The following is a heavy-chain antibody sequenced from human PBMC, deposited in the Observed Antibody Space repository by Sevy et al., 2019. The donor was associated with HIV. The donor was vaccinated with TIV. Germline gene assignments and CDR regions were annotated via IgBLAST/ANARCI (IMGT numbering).Heavy chain of an antibody. V-gene: IGHV1-18*01. D-gene: IGHD3-9*01. J-gene: IGHJ4*02. CDR2: ISAYNGNT. CDR1: GYTFTSYG. Sequence: ASVKVSCKASGYTFTSYGISWVRQAPGQGLEWMGWISAYNGNTNYAQKLQGRVTMTTDTSTCTAYMELRSLRSDDTAVYYCARVRYYDILTGYSALFDYWGQGTLVTVSS. CDR3: ARVRYYDILTGYSALFDY.